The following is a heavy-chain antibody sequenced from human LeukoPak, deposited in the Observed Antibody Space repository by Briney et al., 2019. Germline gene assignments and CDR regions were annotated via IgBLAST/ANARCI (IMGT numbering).Heavy chain of an antibody. D-gene: IGHD5-24*01. V-gene: IGHV4-34*01. CDR3: ARVPRWLLLHYYYYMDV. Sequence: SETLSLTCAVYGGSFSGYYWSWIRQPQGKGLEWIGEINHSGSTNYNPSLKSRVTISVDTSKNQFSLKLSSVTAADTAVYYCARVPRWLLLHYYYYMDVWGKGTTVTVSS. CDR1: GGSFSGYY. CDR2: INHSGST. J-gene: IGHJ6*03.